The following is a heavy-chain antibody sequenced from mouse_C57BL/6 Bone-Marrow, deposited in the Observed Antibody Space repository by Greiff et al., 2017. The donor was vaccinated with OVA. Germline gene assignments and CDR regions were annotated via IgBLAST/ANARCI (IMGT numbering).Heavy chain of an antibody. J-gene: IGHJ1*03. CDR1: GYTFTSYG. Sequence: QVHVKQSGAELARPGASVKLSCKASGYTFTSYGISWVKQRTGQGLEWIGVIYPRSGNTYYNEKFKGKATLTADKSSSTAYMELRSLTSEDSAVYCAARGDYCNSHSYFDFWGTGTTVTVSS. CDR3: ARGDYCNSHSYFDF. CDR2: IYPRSGNT. D-gene: IGHD1-1*01. V-gene: IGHV1-81*01.